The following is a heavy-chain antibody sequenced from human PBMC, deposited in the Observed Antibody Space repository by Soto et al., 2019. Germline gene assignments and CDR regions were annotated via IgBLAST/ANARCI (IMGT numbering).Heavy chain of an antibody. CDR3: ARPDGATYNFRY. D-gene: IGHD1-1*01. CDR2: ISTTGGST. V-gene: IGHV3-23*01. CDR1: GFTFNADS. J-gene: IGHJ4*02. Sequence: DVQLLESGGRLVQPGGSLRLSCAASGFTFNADSLSWVRQAPGKGLEWVSAISTTGGSTYYADSVKGRFTISRDNSQNTLSLQMNSLRAEDTAVYYCARPDGATYNFRYWGQGTLVTVSS.